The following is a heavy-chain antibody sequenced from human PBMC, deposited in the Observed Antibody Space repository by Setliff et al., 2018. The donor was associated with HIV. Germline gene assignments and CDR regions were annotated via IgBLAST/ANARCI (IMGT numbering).Heavy chain of an antibody. CDR3: AKHDFGEGSCFDP. J-gene: IGHJ5*02. CDR1: GGSISSYY. CDR2: IYPSGST. V-gene: IGHV4-4*07. Sequence: KTSETLSLTCTVSGGSISSYYWSWIRQPAGKGLEWIGRIYPSGSTSYNPSLKSRVTMSADTSKNQISLMLRSMTAADTAVYYCAKHDFGEGSCFDPWGQGSLVTVSS. D-gene: IGHD3-16*01.